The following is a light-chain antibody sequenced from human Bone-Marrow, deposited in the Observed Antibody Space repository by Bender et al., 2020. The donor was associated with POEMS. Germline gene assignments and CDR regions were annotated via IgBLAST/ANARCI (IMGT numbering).Light chain of an antibody. CDR1: SSDVGAYKY. J-gene: IGLJ3*02. CDR2: EGS. CDR3: CSYAGSTTVV. Sequence: QSVLTQPASVSGSPGQSITISCTGTSSDVGAYKYVSWYQHHPGNAPKLMIYEGSKRPSGVSNRIYASKSGDTASLTISGLQAEDEADYYCCSYAGSTTVVFGGGTKLTVL. V-gene: IGLV2-23*01.